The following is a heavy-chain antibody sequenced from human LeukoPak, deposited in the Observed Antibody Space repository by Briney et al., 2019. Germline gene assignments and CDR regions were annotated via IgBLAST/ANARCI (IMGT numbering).Heavy chain of an antibody. V-gene: IGHV3-33*08. D-gene: IGHD3-10*01. CDR1: GFTFSSYA. Sequence: GGSLRLSCAASGFTFSSYAMHWVRQAPGKGLEWVAVIWYDGSNKYYADSVKGRFTISRDNSKNTLYLQMNSLRAEDTAVYYCARGRGPTNYYYYYGMDVWGQGTTVTVSS. CDR3: ARGRGPTNYYYYYGMDV. J-gene: IGHJ6*02. CDR2: IWYDGSNK.